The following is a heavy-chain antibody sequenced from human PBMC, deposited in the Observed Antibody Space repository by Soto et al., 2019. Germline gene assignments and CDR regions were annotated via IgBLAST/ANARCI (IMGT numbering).Heavy chain of an antibody. Sequence: GQSLKISCKGSGYSFAGYWITWVRQKPGKGLEWMGRIDPSDSQTYYSPSFRGHVTISATKSITTVFLQWSSLRASDTAMYYCARQIYDSDTGPNFQYYFDSWGQGTLVTVSS. CDR2: IDPSDSQT. V-gene: IGHV5-10-1*01. CDR3: ARQIYDSDTGPNFQYYFDS. J-gene: IGHJ4*02. D-gene: IGHD3-22*01. CDR1: GYSFAGYW.